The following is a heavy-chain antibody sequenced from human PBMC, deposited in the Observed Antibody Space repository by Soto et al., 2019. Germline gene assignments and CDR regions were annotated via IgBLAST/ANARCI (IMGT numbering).Heavy chain of an antibody. CDR1: GFTFSSYG. D-gene: IGHD3-22*01. CDR2: ISYDGSNK. J-gene: IGHJ4*02. CDR3: AKGGGDPPTIVVVTPYFDY. Sequence: PGGSLRLSCAASGFTFSSYGMHWVRQAPGKGLEWVAVISYDGSNKYYADSVKGRFTISRDNSKNTLYLQMSSLRAEDTAVYYCAKGGGDPPTIVVVTPYFDYWGQGTLVTVSS. V-gene: IGHV3-30*18.